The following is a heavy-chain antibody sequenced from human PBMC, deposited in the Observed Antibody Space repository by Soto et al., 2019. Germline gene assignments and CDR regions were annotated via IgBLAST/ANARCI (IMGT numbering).Heavy chain of an antibody. D-gene: IGHD2-21*02. CDR1: GFTFSYYA. Sequence: GGSLRLSCEASGFTFSYYAMHWVRQAPGKGLDWVAVARSDVRNSDYADSVKGRFTISRDNSKNTLYLQMNNLRADDTAVYYCARGWRDVYCGDGCHIDYWGQGTLVTVSS. CDR3: ARGWRDVYCGDGCHIDY. V-gene: IGHV3-33*01. J-gene: IGHJ4*02. CDR2: ARSDVRNS.